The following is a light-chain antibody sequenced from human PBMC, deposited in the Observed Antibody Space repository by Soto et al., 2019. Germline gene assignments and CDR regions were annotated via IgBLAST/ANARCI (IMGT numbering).Light chain of an antibody. J-gene: IGKJ2*01. V-gene: IGKV3-20*01. CDR3: QQYGSAPGT. CDR1: QSVSSSY. CDR2: DAA. Sequence: EIVLTQSPGTLSLSPGERATLSCRASQSVSSSYLAWYQQKPGQAPRLLIYDAASRATGIPDRFSGSGSGTDFTLTISRLEPEDFAVYYCQQYGSAPGTFGQGTKLAIK.